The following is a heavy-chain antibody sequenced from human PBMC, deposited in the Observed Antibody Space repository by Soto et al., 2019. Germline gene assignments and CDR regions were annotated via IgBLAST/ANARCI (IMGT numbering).Heavy chain of an antibody. CDR1: GGSFSGYY. CDR3: ARDGASGSYFGMDV. D-gene: IGHD1-26*01. Sequence: QVQLQQWGAGLLKPSETLSLTCAVYGGSFSGYYWSWIRQPPGKGLEWVAVIWYDGSNKYYADSVKGRFTISRDNSKNTLYLQMNSLRAEDTAVYYCARDGASGSYFGMDVWGQGTTVTVSS. J-gene: IGHJ6*02. V-gene: IGHV3-33*08. CDR2: IWYDGSNK.